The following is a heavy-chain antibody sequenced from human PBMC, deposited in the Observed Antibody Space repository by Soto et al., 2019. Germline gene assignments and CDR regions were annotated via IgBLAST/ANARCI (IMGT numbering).Heavy chain of an antibody. CDR1: GFIFDNYA. J-gene: IGHJ4*02. CDR2: ISGSGHGT. V-gene: IGHV3-23*01. Sequence: EVKLLESGGGLVPPGASARLSCITSGFIFDNYAMSWVRQSPGGGLEWVAAISGSGHGTVYTQSVQGRFIISRDKSKKTLFLQMNNLRDEDTAVYYCAKGRYFDTSGGCANYWGLGTLVSVSA. CDR3: AKGRYFDTSGGCANY. D-gene: IGHD3-22*01.